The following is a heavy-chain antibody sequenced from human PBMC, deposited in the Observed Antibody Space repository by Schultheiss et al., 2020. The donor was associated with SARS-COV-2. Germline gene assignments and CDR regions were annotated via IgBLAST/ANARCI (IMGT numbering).Heavy chain of an antibody. V-gene: IGHV1-2*02. Sequence: ASVKVSCKASGYTFNGYYMHWVRQAPGQGLEWMGWINPNSGGTNYAQKFQGRVTMTRDTSISTAYMELSRLRSDDTAVYYCARVVPAAIGWFEPWGQGTLXXVSS. CDR3: ARVVPAAIGWFEP. CDR1: GYTFNGYY. CDR2: INPNSGGT. D-gene: IGHD2-2*01. J-gene: IGHJ5*02.